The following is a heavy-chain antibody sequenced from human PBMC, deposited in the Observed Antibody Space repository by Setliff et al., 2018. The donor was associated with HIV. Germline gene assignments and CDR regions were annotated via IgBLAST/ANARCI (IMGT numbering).Heavy chain of an antibody. CDR3: ARGALVATIDYFDY. CDR2: INPSGGST. D-gene: IGHD5-12*01. Sequence: ASVKVSCKASGYTFTSYCVHWVRQAPGQGLEWMGIINPSGGSTSYAQKFQGRVTLTRDTSTSTVYMELSSLRSEDTAVHYCARGALVATIDYFDYWGQGTLVTVSS. J-gene: IGHJ4*02. V-gene: IGHV1-46*01. CDR1: GYTFTSYC.